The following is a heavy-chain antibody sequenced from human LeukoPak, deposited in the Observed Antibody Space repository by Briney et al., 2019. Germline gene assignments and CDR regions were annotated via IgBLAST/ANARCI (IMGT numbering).Heavy chain of an antibody. V-gene: IGHV4-39*01. J-gene: IGHJ4*02. D-gene: IGHD2-8*01. CDR2: IFYSGSI. Sequence: PWETLSLTCTVSGGSISSSSYYWGWIRQPPGKGLEWIVSIFYSGSIYYNPSLRSRVTISVDTSNSQFSLKLSSVTAADTAVYYCASQNRYCTNGVCFDYFDYWGQGTLVTVSS. CDR1: GGSISSSSYY. CDR3: ASQNRYCTNGVCFDYFDY.